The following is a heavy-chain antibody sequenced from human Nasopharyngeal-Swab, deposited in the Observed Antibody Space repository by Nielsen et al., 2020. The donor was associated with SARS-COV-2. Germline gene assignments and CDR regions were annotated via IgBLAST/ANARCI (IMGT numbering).Heavy chain of an antibody. CDR2: ISSNGGST. D-gene: IGHD2-2*01. CDR1: GFTFSSYA. CDR3: VKGQYCSSTSCYVSGSSYYYYGMDV. V-gene: IGHV3-64D*06. J-gene: IGHJ6*02. Sequence: GESLKISCSASGFTFSSYAMHWVRQAPGKGLEYVSAISSNGGSTYYADSVEGRFTISRDNSKNTLYLQMSSLRAEDTAVYYCVKGQYCSSTSCYVSGSSYYYYGMDVWGQGTTVTVSS.